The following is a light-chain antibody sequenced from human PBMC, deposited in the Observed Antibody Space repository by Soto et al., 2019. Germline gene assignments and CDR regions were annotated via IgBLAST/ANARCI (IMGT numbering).Light chain of an antibody. CDR3: QQYGDKET. Sequence: ESVLTQSPGTLSLSPGERATLSCKTSQAVVSNYLAWYQQKPGQAPRLLIFGASTRATGVPDRFSGSGSGTDFTLTINRREPEDFAVYYFQQYGDKETFGPGTKVEIK. V-gene: IGKV3-20*01. CDR1: QAVVSNY. J-gene: IGKJ1*01. CDR2: GAS.